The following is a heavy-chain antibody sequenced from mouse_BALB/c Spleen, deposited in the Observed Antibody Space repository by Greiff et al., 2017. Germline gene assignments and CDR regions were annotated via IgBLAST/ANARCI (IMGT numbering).Heavy chain of an antibody. CDR3: ARDRYGYDAG. CDR1: GFTFSDYY. D-gene: IGHD2-2*01. V-gene: IGHV5-4*02. Sequence: EVKLLESGGGLVKLGGSLKLSCAASGFTFSDYYMYWVRQTPEKRLEWVATISDGGSSTYYPDSVKGRFTISRDNAKNNLYLQMSSLKSEDTAMYYCARDRYGYDAGWGQGTRVTVSA. CDR2: ISDGGSST. J-gene: IGHJ3*01.